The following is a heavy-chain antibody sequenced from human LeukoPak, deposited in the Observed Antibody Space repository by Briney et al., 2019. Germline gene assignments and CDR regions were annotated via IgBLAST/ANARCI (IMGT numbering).Heavy chain of an antibody. CDR3: ARGGNYWPQWWFDP. CDR2: IYYTGST. J-gene: IGHJ5*02. V-gene: IGHV4-59*01. Sequence: SETLSLTCTVSSGSISTYYWSWIRQPPGKGLEWIGYIYYTGSTSYNPSLKSRVTMSLDASKNQFSLELNSVTPADTAVYYCARGGNYWPQWWFDPWGRGTLVSVSS. D-gene: IGHD1-26*01. CDR1: SGSISTYY.